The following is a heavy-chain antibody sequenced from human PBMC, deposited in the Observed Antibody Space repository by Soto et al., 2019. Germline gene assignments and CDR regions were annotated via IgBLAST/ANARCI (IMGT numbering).Heavy chain of an antibody. CDR2: VYYSGST. J-gene: IGHJ5*02. D-gene: IGHD3-3*01. V-gene: IGHV4-59*01. Sequence: PSETLSLTCTVSGGSISNYYWSWIRQPPGKGLEWIGYVYYSGSTNYNPSLKSRVTISVDTSKNQFSLKLSSVTAADTAVYYCARATKDFWSGYLKTWGQGTLVTVSS. CDR3: ARATKDFWSGYLKT. CDR1: GGSISNYY.